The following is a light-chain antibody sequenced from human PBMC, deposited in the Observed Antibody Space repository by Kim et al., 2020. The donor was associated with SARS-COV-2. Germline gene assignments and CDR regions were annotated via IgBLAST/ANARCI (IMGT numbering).Light chain of an antibody. Sequence: QSVVTQPPSASGTPGQRVTISCYGSKPNIGGNSVSWYQQFPGTAPKLLIYSDDQRPSGVPDRFSGSKSGTSASLAISGLQSEDEAEYCCAAWDDSLNAVVFGGGTQLTVL. CDR2: SDD. CDR3: AAWDDSLNAVV. J-gene: IGLJ2*01. CDR1: KPNIGGNS. V-gene: IGLV1-44*01.